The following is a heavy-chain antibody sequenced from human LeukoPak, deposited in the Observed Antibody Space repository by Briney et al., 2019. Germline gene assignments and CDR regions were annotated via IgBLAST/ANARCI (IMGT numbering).Heavy chain of an antibody. V-gene: IGHV1-2*02. CDR3: ARGLLGTSSSVGYLDS. Sequence: ASVTVSCKTSGYTFTVYYIHWIRQAPGQGLEWMGWIAPRNGGTNYAQRFQGRVSMTRDTSISTVYMELRSLISDDTAVYYCARGLLGTSSSVGYLDSWGQGTLVTVSS. D-gene: IGHD6-6*01. CDR1: GYTFTVYY. J-gene: IGHJ4*02. CDR2: IAPRNGGT.